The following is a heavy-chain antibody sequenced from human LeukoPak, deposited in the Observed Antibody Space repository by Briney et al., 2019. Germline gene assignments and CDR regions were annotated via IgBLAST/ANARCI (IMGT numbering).Heavy chain of an antibody. CDR1: GYTLTELS. D-gene: IGHD6-19*01. CDR3: ATGEQWLVGRFDY. V-gene: IGHV1-24*01. J-gene: IGHJ4*02. Sequence: ASVKVSCKVSGYTLTELSMHWVRQAPGKGLERMGGFDPEDGETIYAQKFPGGVTMTKDTSTDTAYMELSSLRSEDTAVYYCATGEQWLVGRFDYWGQGTLVTVSS. CDR2: FDPEDGET.